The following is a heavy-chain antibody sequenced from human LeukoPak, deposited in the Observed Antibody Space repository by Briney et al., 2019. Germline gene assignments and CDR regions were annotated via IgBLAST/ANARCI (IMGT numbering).Heavy chain of an antibody. CDR2: INPNSGGT. V-gene: IGHV1-2*02. CDR3: AIRFFDPYYYYYMDV. D-gene: IGHD3-3*01. J-gene: IGHJ6*03. CDR1: GYTFTGYY. Sequence: ASVKVSCKASGYTFTGYYMHWVRQAPGQGLEWMGWINPNSGGTNYAQKFQGRVTMTRDTSISTAYMELSRLRSDDTAVYYCAIRFFDPYYYYYMDVWGKGTTVTVSS.